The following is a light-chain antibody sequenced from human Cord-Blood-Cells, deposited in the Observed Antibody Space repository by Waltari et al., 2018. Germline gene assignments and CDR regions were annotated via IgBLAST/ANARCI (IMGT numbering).Light chain of an antibody. CDR3: QQYGSSPLT. Sequence: EIVLTQSPGTLSLSPGERATLSCRASQSVSSSYLAWYQQKPGQAPRLLIYGASSRGTGSPDRFSGSGSGTDFTLTISRLEPEDFAVYYGQQYGSSPLTFGGGTKVEIK. V-gene: IGKV3-20*01. J-gene: IGKJ4*01. CDR2: GAS. CDR1: QSVSSSY.